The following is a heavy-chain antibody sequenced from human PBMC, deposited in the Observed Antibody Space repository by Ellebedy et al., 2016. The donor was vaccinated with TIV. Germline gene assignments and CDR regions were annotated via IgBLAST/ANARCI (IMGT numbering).Heavy chain of an antibody. J-gene: IGHJ4*02. V-gene: IGHV3-23*01. CDR3: RPGHYSDA. CDR1: GFSLSISF. Sequence: GESLKISXAASGFSLSISFMSWIRQAPGKGLEWVSTLTADGRSTYFVDSVKGRFTISRDNSKNTVYLQMNSLRSEDTAVYYCRPGHYSDAWGQGTLVTVSS. CDR2: LTADGRST.